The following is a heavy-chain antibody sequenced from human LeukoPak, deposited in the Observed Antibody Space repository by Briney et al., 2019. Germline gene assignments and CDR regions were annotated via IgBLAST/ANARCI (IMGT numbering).Heavy chain of an antibody. V-gene: IGHV4-59*02. D-gene: IGHD7-27*01. CDR3: ATRKLGNDY. J-gene: IGHJ4*02. Sequence: PSETLSLTCTVSGGSVSNYYWSWIQQSPGKGLEWIGYIYYTETSYNPSLKSRVTISANTSKNQFSLKLYSVTAADTAVYYCATRKLGNDYWGQGTLVTVSS. CDR2: IYYTET. CDR1: GGSVSNYY.